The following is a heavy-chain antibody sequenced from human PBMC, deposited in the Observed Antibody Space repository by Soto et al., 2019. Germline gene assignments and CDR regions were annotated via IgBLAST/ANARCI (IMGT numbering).Heavy chain of an antibody. J-gene: IGHJ4*02. D-gene: IGHD1-26*01. V-gene: IGHV4-4*07. CDR1: GGCISSYY. CDR2: IYTSGST. Sequence: PXATLWLTGTVSGGCISSYYWSWIRQPAGKGLEWIGRIYTSGSTNYNPSLKSRVTMSVDTSKNQFSLKLSSVTAADTAVYYCASGSGSSFFDYWGQGTLVTVSS. CDR3: ASGSGSSFFDY.